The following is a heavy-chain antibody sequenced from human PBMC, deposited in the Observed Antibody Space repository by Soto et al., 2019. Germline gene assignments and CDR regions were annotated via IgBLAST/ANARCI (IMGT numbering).Heavy chain of an antibody. CDR3: ARDRLRWPSTQITFDY. Sequence: PGGSLRLSCAASGFTFSSYGMHGVRQAPGKGLEWVAVIWYDGSNKYYADSVKGRFTISRDNSKNTLYLQMNSLRAEDTAVYYCARDRLRWPSTQITFDYWGQGTLVTVSS. V-gene: IGHV3-33*01. CDR1: GFTFSSYG. D-gene: IGHD4-17*01. J-gene: IGHJ4*02. CDR2: IWYDGSNK.